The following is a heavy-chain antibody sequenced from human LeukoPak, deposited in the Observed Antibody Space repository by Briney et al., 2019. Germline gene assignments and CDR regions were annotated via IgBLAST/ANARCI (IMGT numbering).Heavy chain of an antibody. CDR3: ARVATEYTQWLVRYYYYYMDV. J-gene: IGHJ6*03. V-gene: IGHV3-74*01. CDR1: GFTFSSYW. CDR2: NNSDGSST. D-gene: IGHD6-19*01. Sequence: GGSLRLSCAASGFTFSSYWMHWVRQAPGKGLVWVSRNNSDGSSTSYADSVKGRFTISRDNAKNTLYLQMNSLRAEDTAVYYCARVATEYTQWLVRYYYYYMDVWGKGTTVTVSS.